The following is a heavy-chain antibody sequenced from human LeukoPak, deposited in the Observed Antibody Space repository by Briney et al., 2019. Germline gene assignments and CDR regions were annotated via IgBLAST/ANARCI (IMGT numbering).Heavy chain of an antibody. CDR3: GRDPNGDYLGASDF. CDR1: GFIFSNYY. Sequence: GGSLRLSCAASGFIFSNYYLVWVRQAPGKGLELISGIGANGGATYYADSVKGRFTISRDNSKKTLYLQMNSLRADDTAVYYCGRDPNGDYLGASDFWGQGTMVSVSS. V-gene: IGHV3-23*01. CDR2: IGANGGAT. D-gene: IGHD4-17*01. J-gene: IGHJ3*01.